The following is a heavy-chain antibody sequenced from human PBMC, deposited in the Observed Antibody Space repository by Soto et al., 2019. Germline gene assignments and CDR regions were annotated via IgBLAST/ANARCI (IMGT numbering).Heavy chain of an antibody. V-gene: IGHV1-46*03. CDR2: INPSGGST. CDR3: ARWGSTTVTTDFDY. D-gene: IGHD4-17*01. CDR1: RYTFPRYY. J-gene: IGHJ4*02. Sequence: GASVTVSCNASRYTFPRYYMHWVRQTPGQGLEWMGIINPSGGSTSYAQKFQGRVTMTRDTSTSTVYMELSSLRSEDTAVYYCARWGSTTVTTDFDYWGQGTLVTVSS.